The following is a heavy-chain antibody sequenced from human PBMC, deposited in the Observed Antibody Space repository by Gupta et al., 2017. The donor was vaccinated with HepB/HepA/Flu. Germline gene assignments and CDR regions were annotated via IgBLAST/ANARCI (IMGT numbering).Heavy chain of an antibody. J-gene: IGHJ4*02. CDR1: GFTFRHSG. CDR2: IVYDGSYK. V-gene: IGHV3-33*01. CDR3: ARDLLGGGSYAKDY. Sequence: QLQLVESGGGVVQPGRSMRLSCAASGFTFRHSGMPGVRQAPGKGLEWVAVIVYDGSYKHYGASVKGRFTISRDNTKNTLYLQMNSLRVEDTAVYYCARDLLGGGSYAKDYWGQGTLVTVSS. D-gene: IGHD1-26*01.